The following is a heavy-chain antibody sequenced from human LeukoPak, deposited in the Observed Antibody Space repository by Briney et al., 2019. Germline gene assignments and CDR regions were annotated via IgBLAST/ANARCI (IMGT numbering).Heavy chain of an antibody. V-gene: IGHV3-7*02. Sequence: RPGGSLRLSCAASGFTFSTYWMSWVRQAPGKGLEWVATIKYDGSEKYYVDSVKGRFTVSRDNAKNSLNLQMNSLRAEDTAVYYCARVGVQNGLCMDVWGQGTTVTVSS. CDR2: IKYDGSEK. D-gene: IGHD1-26*01. CDR3: ARVGVQNGLCMDV. CDR1: GFTFSTYW. J-gene: IGHJ6*02.